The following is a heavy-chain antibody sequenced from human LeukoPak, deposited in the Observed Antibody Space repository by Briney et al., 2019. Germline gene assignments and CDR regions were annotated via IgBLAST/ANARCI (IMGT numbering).Heavy chain of an antibody. CDR2: IYYSGST. Sequence: SETLSLTCTVSGGSISSSSYYWSWIRQPPGKGLEWIGYIYYSGSTNYNPSLKSRVTISVDTSKNQFSLKLSSVTAADTAVYYCARHHLSITMVRGPDKNWFDPWGQGTLVTVSS. CDR1: GGSISSSSYY. J-gene: IGHJ5*02. D-gene: IGHD3-10*01. CDR3: ARHHLSITMVRGPDKNWFDP. V-gene: IGHV4-61*05.